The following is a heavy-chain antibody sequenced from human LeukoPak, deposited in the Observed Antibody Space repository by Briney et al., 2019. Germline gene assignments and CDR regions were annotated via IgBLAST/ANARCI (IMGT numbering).Heavy chain of an antibody. V-gene: IGHV3-21*01. CDR1: GFTFSDYA. Sequence: GGSLRLSCAASGFTFSDYAMNWVRQAPGKGLEWVSSISGGSSYIYYADSMKGRFTISRDNAKNSLSLQMNSLRAEDTAVYYCARGPSRIAVAGPYYFDYWGQGTLVTVSS. J-gene: IGHJ4*02. CDR2: ISGGSSYI. CDR3: ARGPSRIAVAGPYYFDY. D-gene: IGHD6-19*01.